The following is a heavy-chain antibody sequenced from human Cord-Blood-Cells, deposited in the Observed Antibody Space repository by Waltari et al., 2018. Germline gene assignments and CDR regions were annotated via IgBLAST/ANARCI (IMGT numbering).Heavy chain of an antibody. V-gene: IGHV1-69*09. CDR3: ARGVQGVKFFEGAFDI. J-gene: IGHJ3*02. D-gene: IGHD3-10*01. CDR1: GGTFSSYA. Sequence: QVQLVQSGAEVKKPGSSVKVSCKASGGTFSSYAISWVRQATGQGLEWMGRIIPILGIANYAQKFQGRVTITADKSTSTAYMELSSLRSEDTAVYYCARGVQGVKFFEGAFDIWGQGTMVTVSS. CDR2: IIPILGIA.